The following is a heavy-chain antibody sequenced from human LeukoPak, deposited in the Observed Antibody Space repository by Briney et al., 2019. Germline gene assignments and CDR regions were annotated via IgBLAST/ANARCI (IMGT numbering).Heavy chain of an antibody. D-gene: IGHD1-7*01. Sequence: GGSLRLSCAASGFTFSSCWMHWVRQDPGKGLVWVARSNSDVSSTSYADSVKGRFTISRDNAKNTLYLQMSSLRVEDTAVFYCARVTSLTGTIFDSWGQGTLVTVSS. CDR3: ARVTSLTGTIFDS. V-gene: IGHV3-74*01. CDR1: GFTFSSCW. CDR2: SNSDVSST. J-gene: IGHJ4*02.